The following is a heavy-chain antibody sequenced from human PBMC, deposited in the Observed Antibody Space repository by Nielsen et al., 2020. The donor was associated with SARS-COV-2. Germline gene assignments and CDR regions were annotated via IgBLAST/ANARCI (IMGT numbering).Heavy chain of an antibody. J-gene: IGHJ4*02. V-gene: IGHV4-30-4*01. CDR3: ARTAENWGPANFDY. Sequence: SETLSLTCTVSGGSIDNGDYYWSWIRQSPGKGLEWIGYIYYSGRAFYNPSLKSRVIISIDTSKHRFSLRLSSVTAADTAVYYCARTAENWGPANFDYWGQGTPVTVSS. CDR2: IYYSGRA. D-gene: IGHD7-27*01. CDR1: GGSIDNGDYY.